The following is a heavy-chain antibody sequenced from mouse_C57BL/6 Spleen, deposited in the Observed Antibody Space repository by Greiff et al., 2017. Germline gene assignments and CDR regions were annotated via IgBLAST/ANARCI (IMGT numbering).Heavy chain of an antibody. J-gene: IGHJ3*01. CDR3: TRVGGYDVGFAY. V-gene: IGHV5-9-1*02. CDR2: ISSGGDYI. Sequence: EVQVVESGEGLVKPGGSLKLSCAASGFTFSSYAMSWVRQTPEKRLEWVAYISSGGDYIYYADTVKGRFTISRDNARNTLYLQMSSLKSEDTAMYYCTRVGGYDVGFAYWGQGTLVTVSA. D-gene: IGHD2-2*01. CDR1: GFTFSSYA.